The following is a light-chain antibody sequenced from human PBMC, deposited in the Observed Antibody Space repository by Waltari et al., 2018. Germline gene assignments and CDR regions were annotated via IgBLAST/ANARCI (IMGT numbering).Light chain of an antibody. V-gene: IGLV2-14*01. Sequence: QSALTQPASVSGSPGQSITISCSGTDSDVGAYDFVSWYQQHPGKDPHLIIYKVSNRPSGISNRVSASKSGNTASLTISGLQAEDEADYYCSSYTTSSAPGVFGTGTRVTVL. J-gene: IGLJ1*01. CDR3: SSYTTSSAPGV. CDR2: KVS. CDR1: DSDVGAYDF.